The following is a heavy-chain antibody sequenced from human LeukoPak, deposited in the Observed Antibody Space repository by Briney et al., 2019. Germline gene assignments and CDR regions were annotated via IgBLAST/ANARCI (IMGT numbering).Heavy chain of an antibody. Sequence: GGSLRLSCAASGFTFSSYAMSWVRQAPGKGLEWVSAISGSGGGTYYADSVKGRFTISRDNSKNTLYLQMNSLRAEDTAVYYCAKRAAYSSSWHNWFDPWGQGTLVTVSS. CDR1: GFTFSSYA. CDR2: ISGSGGGT. J-gene: IGHJ5*02. D-gene: IGHD6-13*01. V-gene: IGHV3-23*01. CDR3: AKRAAYSSSWHNWFDP.